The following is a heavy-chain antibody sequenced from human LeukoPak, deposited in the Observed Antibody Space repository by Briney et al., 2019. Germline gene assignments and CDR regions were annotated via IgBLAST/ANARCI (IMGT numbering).Heavy chain of an antibody. CDR1: GFTFSSYG. CDR2: IRYDGSNK. V-gene: IGHV3-30*02. Sequence: GGSLRLSCAASGFTFSSYGMHWVRQAPGKGLEWVAFIRYDGSNKYYADSVKGRFTISRDYSKNTLYLQMNSLRAEDTAVYYCAKDLYCSSTSCPPDAFDIWGQGTMVTVSS. D-gene: IGHD2-2*01. CDR3: AKDLYCSSTSCPPDAFDI. J-gene: IGHJ3*02.